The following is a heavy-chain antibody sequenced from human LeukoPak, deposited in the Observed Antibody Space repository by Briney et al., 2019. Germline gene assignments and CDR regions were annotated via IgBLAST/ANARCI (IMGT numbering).Heavy chain of an antibody. CDR2: ITPNSGAT. CDR3: ARVSRFYYDSSGDFDY. V-gene: IGHV1-2*02. D-gene: IGHD3-22*01. CDR1: GYTFTNYY. Sequence: GKVSCKASGYTFTNYYMHWVRQAPGQGLEWMGWITPNSGATKYAQKFRGRVSMTRDTSINTAYMELSRLRSDDTAIYYCARVSRFYYDSSGDFDYWGQGTLVTVSS. J-gene: IGHJ4*02.